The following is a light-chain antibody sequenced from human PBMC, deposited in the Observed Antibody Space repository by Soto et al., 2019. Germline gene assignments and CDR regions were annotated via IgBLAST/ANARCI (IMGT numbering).Light chain of an antibody. CDR3: QQYDQLPIT. V-gene: IGKV1-33*01. J-gene: IGKJ4*01. Sequence: DIQMTQSASSLPASVGDTVTISCQASQDISKYLNWVQQKPGKATKLLIYDVFNVETGVPSRFSGRGSGTDFTLIISNLQPEDFATYYCQQYDQLPITFGGGTKVDI. CDR2: DVF. CDR1: QDISKY.